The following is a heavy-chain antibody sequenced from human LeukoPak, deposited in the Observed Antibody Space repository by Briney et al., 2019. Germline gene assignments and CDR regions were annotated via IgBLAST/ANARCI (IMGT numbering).Heavy chain of an antibody. J-gene: IGHJ4*02. CDR2: ISGSGGST. CDR1: GFSFSSYA. V-gene: IGHV3-23*01. CDR3: AKDGRWFGEPPYFDY. D-gene: IGHD3-10*01. Sequence: GGSLRLSCAVSGFSFSSYAMSWVRQAPGKGLEWVSGISGSGGSTYYADSVKGRFTISRDNSKNTLYLQMNSLRAEDTAVYYCAKDGRWFGEPPYFDYWGQGTLVTVSS.